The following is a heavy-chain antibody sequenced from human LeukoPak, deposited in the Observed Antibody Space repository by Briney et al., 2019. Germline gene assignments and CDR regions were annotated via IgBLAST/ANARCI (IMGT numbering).Heavy chain of an antibody. CDR1: GFSFSSNS. CDR3: VTNFDPDVD. J-gene: IGHJ4*02. Sequence: GGSLRLSCAASGFSFSSNSMNWVRQAPGKGLEWVSYISGSSSTKYYADSVKGRFTISRDNAKNSLYLQMNSLRAEDTAVYYCVTNFDPDVDWGQGTLVTVSS. V-gene: IGHV3-48*01. CDR2: ISGSSSTK. D-gene: IGHD3-9*01.